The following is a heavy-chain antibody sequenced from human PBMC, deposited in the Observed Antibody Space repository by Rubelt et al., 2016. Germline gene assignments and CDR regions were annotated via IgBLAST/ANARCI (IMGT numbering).Heavy chain of an antibody. CDR2: ISGYNGNT. J-gene: IGHJ4*02. D-gene: IGHD5-24*01. CDR1: GYTFTSYG. CDR3: ARERDDYGDY. Sequence: QVQLVQSGAEVKKPGASVKVSCKASGYTFTSYGISWVRQAPGQGLEWMGLISGYNGNTNYAQKRQGRVTMITDTSTRTDYSERRSLRSEDTAVYDCARERDDYGDYWGQGTLVTVSS. V-gene: IGHV1-18*01.